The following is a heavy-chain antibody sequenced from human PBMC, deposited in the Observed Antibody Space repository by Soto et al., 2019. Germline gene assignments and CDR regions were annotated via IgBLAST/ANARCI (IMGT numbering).Heavy chain of an antibody. CDR2: INAGNGNT. CDR3: ARGYITGTTSNAFDI. Sequence: PSVKVSCKASGYTFTSYAMHWVRQAPGQRLEWMGWINAGNGNTKYSQKFQGRVTITRDTSASTAYMELSSLRSEDTAVYYCARGYITGTTSNAFDIWGQGTMVTVSS. D-gene: IGHD1-7*01. J-gene: IGHJ3*02. V-gene: IGHV1-3*01. CDR1: GYTFTSYA.